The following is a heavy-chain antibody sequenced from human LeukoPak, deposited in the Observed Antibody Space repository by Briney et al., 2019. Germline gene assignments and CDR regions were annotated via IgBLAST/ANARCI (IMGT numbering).Heavy chain of an antibody. Sequence: ASVKVSCKVSGYTLTELSMHWVRQAPGKGLEWMGGFDPEDGETIYAQKFQGRVTMTEDTSTDTAYMELSRLRSDDTAVYYCARDLYYYDSSGYYYYYYMDVWGKGTTVTVSS. CDR1: GYTLTELS. CDR3: ARDLYYYDSSGYYYYYYMDV. J-gene: IGHJ6*03. D-gene: IGHD3-22*01. CDR2: FDPEDGET. V-gene: IGHV1-24*01.